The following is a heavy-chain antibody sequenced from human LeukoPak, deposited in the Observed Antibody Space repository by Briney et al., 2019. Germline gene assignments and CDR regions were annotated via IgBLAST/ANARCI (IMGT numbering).Heavy chain of an antibody. CDR2: ISGSGGST. J-gene: IGHJ3*02. Sequence: GGSLRLSCAASGFTFSSYAMSWVRQAPGKGLEWVSAISGSGGSTYYADSVKGRFTISRDNSKNTLYLQMNSLRAEDTAVYYCAKGKEEPITIFGVVIPPDAFDIWGQGTMVTVSS. CDR1: GFTFSSYA. V-gene: IGHV3-23*01. D-gene: IGHD3-3*01. CDR3: AKGKEEPITIFGVVIPPDAFDI.